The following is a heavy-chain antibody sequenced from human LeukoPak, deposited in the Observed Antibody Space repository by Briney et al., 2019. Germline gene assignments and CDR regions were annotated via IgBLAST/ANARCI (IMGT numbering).Heavy chain of an antibody. CDR3: VGDQVMVTTGGLPYFDY. D-gene: IGHD2-21*02. J-gene: IGHJ4*02. V-gene: IGHV3-48*01. Sequence: GGSLRLSCAASGFSFRTFSMNWVRQAPGKGLEWVSYISTSSTTMYYADSVKGRFTISRDDARDSLYLQMNNLRAEDTAVYYCVGDQVMVTTGGLPYFDYWGRGTQVTVSS. CDR1: GFSFRTFS. CDR2: ISTSSTTM.